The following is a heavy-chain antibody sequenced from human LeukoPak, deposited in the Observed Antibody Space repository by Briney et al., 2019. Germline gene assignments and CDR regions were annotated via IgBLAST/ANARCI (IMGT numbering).Heavy chain of an antibody. V-gene: IGHV3-66*01. CDR1: GFTVSSNY. CDR2: IYSGGST. J-gene: IGHJ2*01. Sequence: GGSLRLSCAASGFTVSSNYMSWVRQAPGKGLEWVSVIYSGGSTYYADSVKGRFTISRDNSKNTLYLQMNSLRAEDTAVDYWARAVVTAAAPLYWYFDLWGRGPLVTVSS. D-gene: IGHD4-23*01. CDR3: ARAVVTAAAPLYWYFDL.